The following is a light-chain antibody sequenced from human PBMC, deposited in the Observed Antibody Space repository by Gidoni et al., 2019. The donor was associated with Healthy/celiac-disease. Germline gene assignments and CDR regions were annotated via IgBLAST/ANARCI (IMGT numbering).Light chain of an antibody. CDR2: EVS. Sequence: DIVMTQTPLSLSVTPGQPASISCKSSQSLLHSDGKTYLYWYLQKPGQAPQLIIYEVSIRFSGVPDRFSGCGSGSDFTLKISRVEAEDVGVCYCMQSIHLPLTFGGGTKVEIK. CDR3: MQSIHLPLT. V-gene: IGKV2-29*02. CDR1: QSLLHSDGKTY. J-gene: IGKJ4*01.